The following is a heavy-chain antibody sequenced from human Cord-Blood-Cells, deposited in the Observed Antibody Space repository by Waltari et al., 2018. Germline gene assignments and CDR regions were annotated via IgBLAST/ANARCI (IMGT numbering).Heavy chain of an antibody. V-gene: IGHV3-33*01. CDR1: GFTFSSYG. Sequence: QVQLVESGGGVVQPGRSLRLSCAASGFTFSSYGMHWVRQAPGKGLEWVAVIWYDGSNKYYADSVKGRFTSSRDNSKNTLYLQMNSLRAEDTAVYYCARSPIAAAGTEFDYWGQGTLVTVSS. CDR2: IWYDGSNK. J-gene: IGHJ4*02. D-gene: IGHD6-13*01. CDR3: ARSPIAAAGTEFDY.